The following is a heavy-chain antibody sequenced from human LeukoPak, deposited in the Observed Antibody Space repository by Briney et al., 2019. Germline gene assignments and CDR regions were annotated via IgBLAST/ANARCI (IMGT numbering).Heavy chain of an antibody. V-gene: IGHV3-21*01. CDR2: ISSSSSYI. CDR3: ARGFWSGDYPDDNWFDP. D-gene: IGHD3-3*01. J-gene: IGHJ5*02. CDR1: GFTFSSYS. Sequence: PGGSLRLSCAASGFTFSSYSMNWVRQAPGKGLEWVSSISSSSSYIYYADSVKGRFTISRDNAKNSLYLQMNSLRAEDTAVYYCARGFWSGDYPDDNWFDPWGQGTLVTVSS.